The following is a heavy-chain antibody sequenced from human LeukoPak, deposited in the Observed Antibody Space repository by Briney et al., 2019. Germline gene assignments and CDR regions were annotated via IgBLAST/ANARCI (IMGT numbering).Heavy chain of an antibody. CDR3: VKSGGYGLIDY. Sequence: PSETLSPTCAVSGASISGSGYYLGWIRQPPGKGLEWIGNIYYTGSTYYNASLQSRVTISIDMSRNQFSLRLSSVTAADTAMYYCVKSGGYGLIDYWGQGTLVTVSS. CDR2: IYYTGST. J-gene: IGHJ4*02. CDR1: GASISGSGYY. D-gene: IGHD6-19*01. V-gene: IGHV4-39*01.